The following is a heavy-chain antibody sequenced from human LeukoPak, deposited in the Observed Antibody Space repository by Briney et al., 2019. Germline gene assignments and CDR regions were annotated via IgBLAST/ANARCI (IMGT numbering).Heavy chain of an antibody. V-gene: IGHV4-59*01. CDR1: GGPISSYY. D-gene: IGHD6-13*01. CDR3: ARESSGIAAAGSADPLWDYYMDV. Sequence: SETLSLTCTVSGGPISSYYWSWIRQPPGKGLEWIGYINYSGSTNYNPSLKSRVTISVDTSKNQFSLKLSSVTAADTAVYYCARESSGIAAAGSADPLWDYYMDVWGKGTTVTVSS. J-gene: IGHJ6*03. CDR2: INYSGST.